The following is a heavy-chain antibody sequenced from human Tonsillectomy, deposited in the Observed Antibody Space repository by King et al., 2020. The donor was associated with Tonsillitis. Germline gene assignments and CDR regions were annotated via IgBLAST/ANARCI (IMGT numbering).Heavy chain of an antibody. Sequence: VQLVESGGGLVQPGGSLRLSCAASGFTFSSYWMHWVRQAPGKGLVWVSCINSDGSSTSYADSVKGRFTISRDNAKNTLYLQMNSLRAEETAVYYCARSRGYGYYMDVWGKGTTVTVSS. J-gene: IGHJ6*03. V-gene: IGHV3-74*01. D-gene: IGHD2-15*01. CDR3: ARSRGYGYYMDV. CDR1: GFTFSSYW. CDR2: INSDGSST.